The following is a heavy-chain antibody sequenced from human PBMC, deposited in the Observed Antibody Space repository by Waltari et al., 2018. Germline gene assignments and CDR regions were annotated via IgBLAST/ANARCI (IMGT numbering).Heavy chain of an antibody. CDR3: KSNKDAYSGRGFDY. CDR1: GFNFRNYW. J-gene: IGHJ4*02. D-gene: IGHD2-15*01. Sequence: EVQLVESGGGLVQPGGSLRLSCAASGFNFRNYWMHGVRQAPGKGLVGVSRINGDSITTSSSDAVKGGFPSSRDDAKNTLLLQMSSLRGEDTAFYFCKSNKDAYSGRGFDYWGQGSLVTVSS. CDR2: INGDSITT. V-gene: IGHV3-74*01.